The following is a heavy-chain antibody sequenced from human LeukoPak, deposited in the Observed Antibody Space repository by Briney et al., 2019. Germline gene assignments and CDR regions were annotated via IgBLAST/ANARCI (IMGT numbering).Heavy chain of an antibody. CDR3: ARDPRASNYDFWSGYYTWDAFDI. V-gene: IGHV1-18*01. CDR2: ISAYNGNT. D-gene: IGHD3-3*01. J-gene: IGHJ3*02. CDR1: GYTFTSYG. Sequence: GASVKVSCKXSGYTFTSYGISWVRQAPGQGLEGMGWISAYNGNTNYAQKLQGRVTMTTDTSTSTAYMELRSLRSDDTAVYYCARDPRASNYDFWSGYYTWDAFDIWGQGTMATVSS.